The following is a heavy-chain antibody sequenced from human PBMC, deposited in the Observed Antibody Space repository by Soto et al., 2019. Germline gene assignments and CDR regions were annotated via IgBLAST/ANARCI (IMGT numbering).Heavy chain of an antibody. CDR3: SGCSGGACHQNYGMDV. V-gene: IGHV3-21*01. CDR2: ISPSTSHI. D-gene: IGHD2-15*01. J-gene: IGHJ6*02. CDR1: GFTFSSCT. Sequence: VHLVESGGGLVKPGGSLRLSCAVSGFTFSSCTMNWVRQAPGKGLEWVSSISPSTSHIYYADSVKGRFTISRDNAKNSLFLQMNSLRAEDTAVYYCSGCSGGACHQNYGMDVWCQGTTVTVSS.